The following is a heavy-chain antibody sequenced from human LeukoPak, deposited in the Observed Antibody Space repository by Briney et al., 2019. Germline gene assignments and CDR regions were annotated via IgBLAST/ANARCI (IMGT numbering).Heavy chain of an antibody. D-gene: IGHD1-1*01. CDR1: GFTFSRFA. J-gene: IGHJ5*02. CDR3: TRVAQSGPTGWFDP. V-gene: IGHV3-21*01. Sequence: PGGSLRLSCEASGFTFSRFAMTWVRQAPGKGLEWVSSISSTGSYIYYADSVKGRFTISRDNPGNVMYLQMDSLRAEDTAVYYCTRVAQSGPTGWFDPWGQGTLVTVSS. CDR2: ISSTGSYI.